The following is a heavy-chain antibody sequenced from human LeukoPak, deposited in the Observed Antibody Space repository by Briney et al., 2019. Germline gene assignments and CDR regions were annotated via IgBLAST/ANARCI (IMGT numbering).Heavy chain of an antibody. CDR1: GFTFSSYA. J-gene: IGHJ4*02. V-gene: IGHV3-23*01. Sequence: GGSLRLSCAASGFTFSSYAMSWVRQAPGKGLEWVSVISNGGDHTYYADSVKGRFAISRDNSKNTLYLQMNSLRTEDTAIYYCAKDRLYFGNDFGDYWGQGTLATVSS. CDR2: ISNGGDHT. D-gene: IGHD3-9*01. CDR3: AKDRLYFGNDFGDY.